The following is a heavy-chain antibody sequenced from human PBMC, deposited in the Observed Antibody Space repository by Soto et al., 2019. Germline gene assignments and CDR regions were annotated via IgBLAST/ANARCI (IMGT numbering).Heavy chain of an antibody. V-gene: IGHV3-30*18. CDR3: AKEFGSTWIDH. Sequence: GGSLRLSCAASGFTLSTYGMHWVRQAPGKGLEWVAAMSYDGTKEYYADSVKGRFTISRDSSRNTLFLQLNSLRAEDTAVYYCAKEFGSTWIDHWGEGTLVTVSS. CDR2: MSYDGTKE. J-gene: IGHJ4*02. D-gene: IGHD6-13*01. CDR1: GFTLSTYG.